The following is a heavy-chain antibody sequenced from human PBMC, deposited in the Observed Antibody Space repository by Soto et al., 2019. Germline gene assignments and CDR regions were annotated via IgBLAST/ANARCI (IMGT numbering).Heavy chain of an antibody. D-gene: IGHD6-6*01. J-gene: IGHJ6*02. V-gene: IGHV1-3*01. Sequence: ASVKVSCKASGYTFTSYAMHWVRQAPGQRLEWMGWINAGNGNTKYSQKFQGRVTITRDTSASTAYMELSSLRSEDTAVYYCARIPIAARAEYYGMDVWGQGTTVTVSS. CDR2: INAGNGNT. CDR3: ARIPIAARAEYYGMDV. CDR1: GYTFTSYA.